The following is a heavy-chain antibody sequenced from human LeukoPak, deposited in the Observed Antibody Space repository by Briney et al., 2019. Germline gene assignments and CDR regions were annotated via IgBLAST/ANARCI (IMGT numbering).Heavy chain of an antibody. CDR1: GGSISSGGYS. CDR2: IYYSGST. J-gene: IGHJ6*02. Sequence: MPSETLSLTCTVSGGSISSGGYSWSWIRQHPGKGLEWIGYIYYSGSTYYNPSLKSRVTISVDTSKNQFSLKLSSVTAADTAVYYCATEAYGMDVWGQGTTVTVSS. CDR3: ATEAYGMDV. V-gene: IGHV4-31*03.